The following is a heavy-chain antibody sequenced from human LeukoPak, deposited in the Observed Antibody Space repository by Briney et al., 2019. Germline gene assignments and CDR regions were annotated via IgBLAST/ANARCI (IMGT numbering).Heavy chain of an antibody. D-gene: IGHD6-19*01. CDR2: ISSSGSTI. V-gene: IGHV3-11*01. J-gene: IGHJ6*02. CDR3: ARQPGIAVAAGVDV. CDR1: GFTFSDYY. Sequence: GGSLRLSCAASGFTFSDYYMSWIRQAPGKGLEWVSYISSSGSTIYYADSVKGRFTISRGNAKNSLYLQMNSLRAEDTAVYYCARQPGIAVAAGVDVWGQGTTVTVSS.